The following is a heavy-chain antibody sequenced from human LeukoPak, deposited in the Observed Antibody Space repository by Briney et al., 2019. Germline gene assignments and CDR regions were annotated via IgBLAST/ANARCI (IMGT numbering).Heavy chain of an antibody. CDR3: ARAGKSLYSSTTWMDY. CDR1: GGSLNDHY. D-gene: IGHD6-13*01. CDR2: INHFGTT. V-gene: IGHV4-34*01. J-gene: IGHJ4*02. Sequence: SETLSLTCAVFGGSLNDHYWIWIRQPPGQGLEWIGEINHFGTTKYNPSLKSRVTISIDASKKQFSLKLNSVTAADTAVYYCARAGKSLYSSTTWMDYWGQGTLVTVSS.